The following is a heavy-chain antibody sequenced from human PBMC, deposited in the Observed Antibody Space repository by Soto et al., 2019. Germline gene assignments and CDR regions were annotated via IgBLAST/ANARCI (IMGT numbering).Heavy chain of an antibody. CDR2: IYYSGSI. CDR1: GGSISCGGYY. CDR3: ARSLFP. J-gene: IGHJ5*02. Sequence: QVQLQESGPGLVKPSQTLSLTCTVSGGSISCGGYYWNWIRQHPGKGLEWIGYIYYSGSIYYTPSLKSRVTIAVDTSKNQFSLKLSSVTAADTAVYYCARSLFPWGQGTLVTVSS. V-gene: IGHV4-31*03.